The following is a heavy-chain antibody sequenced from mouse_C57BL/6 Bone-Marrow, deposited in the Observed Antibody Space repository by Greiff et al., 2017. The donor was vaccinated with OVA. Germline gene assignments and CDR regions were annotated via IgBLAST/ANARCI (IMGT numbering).Heavy chain of an antibody. D-gene: IGHD1-1*01. V-gene: IGHV1-81*01. CDR1: GYTFTSYG. Sequence: QVQLKESGAELARPGASVKLSCKASGYTFTSYGISWVKQRTGQGLEWIGEIYPRSGNTYYNEKFKGKATLTADKSSSTAYMELRSLTSEDSAVYFCAFYYYGSSYYWGQGTTLTVSS. CDR3: AFYYYGSSYY. CDR2: IYPRSGNT. J-gene: IGHJ2*01.